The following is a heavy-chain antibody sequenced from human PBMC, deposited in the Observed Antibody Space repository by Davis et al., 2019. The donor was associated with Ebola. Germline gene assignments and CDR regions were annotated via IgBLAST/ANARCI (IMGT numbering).Heavy chain of an antibody. CDR1: GFTFNNYY. V-gene: IGHV3-74*01. J-gene: IGHJ6*02. CDR3: VRDTSHQLPHWLYYFYGMDV. D-gene: IGHD2-2*01. CDR2: IKTDGSTT. Sequence: HTGGSLRLSCAASGFTFNNYYMHWVRHAPGKGLEWVARIKTDGSTTRYADSVKGRFTISRDNPKNTLYLQMNSLRGEDTAVYYCVRDTSHQLPHWLYYFYGMDVWGQGTTVTVSS.